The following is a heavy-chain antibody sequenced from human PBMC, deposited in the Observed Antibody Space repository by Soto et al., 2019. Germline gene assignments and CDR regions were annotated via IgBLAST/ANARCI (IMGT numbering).Heavy chain of an antibody. D-gene: IGHD1-26*01. Sequence: ASVKVSCKASGYTFTAHYMNWVRQAPGQGLEWMGWINPNSGDTKYVEKFQGRVTMTRDTSISTAYMELSSLRSDDTAVYYCASVNSGSCHHGLFDYWGQGALVTVSS. J-gene: IGHJ4*02. CDR3: ASVNSGSCHHGLFDY. V-gene: IGHV1-2*02. CDR1: GYTFTAHY. CDR2: INPNSGDT.